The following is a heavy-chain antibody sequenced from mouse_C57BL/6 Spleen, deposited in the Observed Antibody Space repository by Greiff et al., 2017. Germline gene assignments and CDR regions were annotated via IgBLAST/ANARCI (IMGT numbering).Heavy chain of an antibody. Sequence: QVQLQQSGPELVKPGASVKISCKASGYAFSSSWMNWVKQRPGKGLEWIGRIYPGDGDTNYNGKFKGKATLTADKSSSTAYMQLSSLASEDSAVYCCARGDWGSYYFDYWGQGTTLTVSS. J-gene: IGHJ2*01. V-gene: IGHV1-82*01. CDR3: ARGDWGSYYFDY. D-gene: IGHD4-1*01. CDR1: GYAFSSSW. CDR2: IYPGDGDT.